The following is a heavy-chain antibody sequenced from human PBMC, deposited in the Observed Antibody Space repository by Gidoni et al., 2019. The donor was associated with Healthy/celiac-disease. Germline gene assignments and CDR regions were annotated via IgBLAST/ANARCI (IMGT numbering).Heavy chain of an antibody. D-gene: IGHD5-18*01. Sequence: QVQLVESGGGVVQPGRSLRLSCAASGFTFSSYAMHWVRQAPGKGLEWVAGISYDGSNKYYADSVKGRFTISRDNSKNTLYLQMNSLRAEDTAVYYCASLGDTAMVSPPKENPFDYWGQGTLVTVSS. J-gene: IGHJ4*02. CDR2: ISYDGSNK. CDR1: GFTFSSYA. CDR3: ASLGDTAMVSPPKENPFDY. V-gene: IGHV3-30-3*01.